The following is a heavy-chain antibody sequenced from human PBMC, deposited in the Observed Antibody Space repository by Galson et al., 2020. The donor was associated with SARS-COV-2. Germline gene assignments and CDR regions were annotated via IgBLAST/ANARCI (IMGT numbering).Heavy chain of an antibody. V-gene: IGHV3-23*01. CDR3: ASAGELLKQSGIWQILIDDY. CDR2: ITGSGANT. Sequence: GGSLRLSCAASGLTFSSYAMTWVRQAPGTGLEWVSSITGSGANTYYADSVKGRFTMSRDNSKYTLYLQMNSLRAEDTAVYYCASAGELLKQSGIWQILIDDYWGQGTLVTVSS. CDR1: GLTFSSYA. D-gene: IGHD1-26*01. J-gene: IGHJ4*02.